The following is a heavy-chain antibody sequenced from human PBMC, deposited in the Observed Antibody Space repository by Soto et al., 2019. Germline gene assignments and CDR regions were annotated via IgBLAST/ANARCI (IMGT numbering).Heavy chain of an antibody. J-gene: IGHJ3*02. CDR2: IKQDGSEK. CDR3: AGLSRSSRDAFDI. D-gene: IGHD6-6*01. CDR1: GFTFTSYG. Sequence: PVGSLRLSCTASGFTFTSYGMGWVRQAPGKGLEWVANIKQDGSEKYYVDSVKGRFTISRDNAKNSLYLQMSSLRAEDTAVYYCAGLSRSSRDAFDIWGQGTMVAVSS. V-gene: IGHV3-7*03.